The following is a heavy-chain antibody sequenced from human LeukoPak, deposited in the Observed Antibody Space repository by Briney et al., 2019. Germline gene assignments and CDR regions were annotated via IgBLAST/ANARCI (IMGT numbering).Heavy chain of an antibody. D-gene: IGHD3-10*01. CDR2: INGSGGGK. V-gene: IGHV3-23*01. CDR1: GITLSNYG. Sequence: PGGSLRLSCAVSGITLSNYGMSWVRQAPGKGLEWVAGINGSGGGKTYADAVKGRFTISRDNAKNTLYLQMNSLRVDYTAVYFCAKRGVVIRVFLVGFHKEASYFDACGQGALVTASS. CDR3: AKRGVVIRVFLVGFHKEASYFDA. J-gene: IGHJ4*02.